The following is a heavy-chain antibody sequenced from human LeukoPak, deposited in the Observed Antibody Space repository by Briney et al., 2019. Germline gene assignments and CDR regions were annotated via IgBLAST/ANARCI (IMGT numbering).Heavy chain of an antibody. V-gene: IGHV3-7*01. CDR1: GFTFSSYS. CDR2: IKQDGSEK. Sequence: HAGGSLRLSCAASGFTFSSYSMSWVRQAPGKGLEWVANIKQDGSEKYYVDSVKGRFTISRDNAKNSLYLQMNSLRAEDTAVYYCARDAGYYFDYWGQGTLVTVSS. D-gene: IGHD1-14*01. J-gene: IGHJ4*02. CDR3: ARDAGYYFDY.